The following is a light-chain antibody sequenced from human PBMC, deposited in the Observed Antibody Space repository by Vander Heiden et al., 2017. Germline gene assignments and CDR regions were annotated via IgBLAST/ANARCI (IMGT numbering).Light chain of an antibody. J-gene: IGKJ5*01. CDR3: QRTDNDPIT. Sequence: DIQLTQSPSSLSVSVGDRVTITSRLSQGISNYLNWYRQKPGKGPKLLIYSASNLQSGVPSRFSGSGSGTDFTLTISSLQPEDVATYYGQRTDNDPITFGQGTRMEIK. V-gene: IGKV1-27*01. CDR2: SAS. CDR1: QGISNY.